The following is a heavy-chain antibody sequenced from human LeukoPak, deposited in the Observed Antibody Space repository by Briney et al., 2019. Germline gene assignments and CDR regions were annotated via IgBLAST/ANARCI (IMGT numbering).Heavy chain of an antibody. Sequence: GGSLRLSCAASGFPFSSYGMHWVRQAPGKGLEWVAFIRYDGSKTYYADSVKGRFTISRDNSKNTLYLQMNSLRTEDTAVYYCAKRTPRDSLAVARNAYFDYWGQGTLVTVSS. CDR2: IRYDGSKT. V-gene: IGHV3-30*02. D-gene: IGHD6-19*01. CDR1: GFPFSSYG. CDR3: AKRTPRDSLAVARNAYFDY. J-gene: IGHJ4*02.